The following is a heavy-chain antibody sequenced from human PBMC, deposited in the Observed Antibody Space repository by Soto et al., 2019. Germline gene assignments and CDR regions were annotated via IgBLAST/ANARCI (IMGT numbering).Heavy chain of an antibody. D-gene: IGHD3-9*01. V-gene: IGHV3-21*01. Sequence: GGSLRLSCAASGFTFSSYSMNWVRQAPGKGLEWVSSISSSSSYIYYADSVKGRFTISRDNAKNSLYLQMNSLRAEDTAVYYCARDRRVVVRYQKDDAFDIWGQGTMVTVSS. CDR1: GFTFSSYS. CDR3: ARDRRVVVRYQKDDAFDI. J-gene: IGHJ3*02. CDR2: ISSSSSYI.